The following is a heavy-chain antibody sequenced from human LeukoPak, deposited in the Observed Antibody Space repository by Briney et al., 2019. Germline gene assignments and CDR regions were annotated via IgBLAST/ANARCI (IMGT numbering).Heavy chain of an antibody. V-gene: IGHV3-23*01. CDR3: AREGGVVATIGVFDY. D-gene: IGHD5-12*01. CDR2: ISGSGGST. CDR1: GFTFSSYA. Sequence: PGGSPRLSCAASGFTFSSYAMSWVRQAPGKGLEWVSAISGSGGSTYYADSVKGRLAISRDNSKNTLYLQMNSLRAEDTAVYYCAREGGVVATIGVFDYWGQGTLVTVSS. J-gene: IGHJ4*02.